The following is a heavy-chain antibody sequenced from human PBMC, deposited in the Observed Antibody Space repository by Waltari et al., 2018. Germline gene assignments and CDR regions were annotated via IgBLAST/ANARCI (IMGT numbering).Heavy chain of an antibody. CDR1: GGNFSSYA. V-gene: IGHV1-69*12. CDR2: IIPIFGTA. D-gene: IGHD3-22*01. Sequence: QVQLVQSGAEVKKPGSSVKVSCKASGGNFSSYAISWVRQAPGHGLEWMGGIIPIFGTANYAQKFQGRVTITADESTSTAYMELSSLRSEDTAVYYCAREGYYDSSGYPDAFDIWGQGTMVTVSS. J-gene: IGHJ3*02. CDR3: AREGYYDSSGYPDAFDI.